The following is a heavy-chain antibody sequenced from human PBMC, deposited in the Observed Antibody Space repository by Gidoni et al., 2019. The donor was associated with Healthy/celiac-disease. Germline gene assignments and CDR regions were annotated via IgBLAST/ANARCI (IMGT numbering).Heavy chain of an antibody. CDR3: AKDTYGGYYDSSGYYSAFDI. V-gene: IGHV3-23*01. CDR1: GFTFSSYA. J-gene: IGHJ3*02. CDR2: ISGSGGST. Sequence: EVQLLESGGGLVQPGGSLRLSCAASGFTFSSYAMSWVRQAPGKGVEWVSAISGSGGSTYYADSVKVRFTISRDNSKNKLYLQMNSRRAEDTAVDYCAKDTYGGYYDSSGYYSAFDIWGQVTMVTVSS. D-gene: IGHD3-22*01.